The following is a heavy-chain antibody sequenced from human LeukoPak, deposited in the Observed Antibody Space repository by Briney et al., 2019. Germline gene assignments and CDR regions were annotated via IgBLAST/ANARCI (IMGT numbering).Heavy chain of an antibody. D-gene: IGHD5-12*01. J-gene: IGHJ3*02. Sequence: PGESLGLSXAASGFTFSSYAMSWVRQAPGKGLEWVSAISGSGGSTYYADSVKGRFTISRDNSKNTLYLQMNSLRAEDTAVYYCAKLGRGPESAFDIWGQGTMVTVSS. V-gene: IGHV3-23*01. CDR2: ISGSGGST. CDR1: GFTFSSYA. CDR3: AKLGRGPESAFDI.